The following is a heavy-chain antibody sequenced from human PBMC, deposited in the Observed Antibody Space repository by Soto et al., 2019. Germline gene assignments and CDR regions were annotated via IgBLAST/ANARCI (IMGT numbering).Heavy chain of an antibody. CDR3: ARGQRFSDWFDP. J-gene: IGHJ5*02. Sequence: PSETLSLTCTVSGGAISTHYWTWIRQPAGKGLEWIGRIYSSGSTKYNPALQSRVTMSLDTSNNQFSLRLTSVTAADTAVYYCARGQRFSDWFDPWGQGTLVTVSS. D-gene: IGHD3-3*01. CDR2: IYSSGST. CDR1: GGAISTHY. V-gene: IGHV4-4*07.